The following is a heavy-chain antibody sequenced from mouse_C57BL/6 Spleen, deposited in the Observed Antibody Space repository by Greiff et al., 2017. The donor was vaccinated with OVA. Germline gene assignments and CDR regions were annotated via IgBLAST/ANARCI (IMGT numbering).Heavy chain of an antibody. CDR2: IRNKANGYTT. CDR1: GFTFTDYY. Sequence: EVMLVESGGGLVQPGGSLSLSCAASGFTFTDYYMSWVRQPPGKALEWLGFIRNKANGYTTEYSASVKGRFTISRDNSQSILYLQMNALRAEDSATYYCARSPHYGSSYRYWYFDVWGTGTTVTVSS. D-gene: IGHD1-1*01. V-gene: IGHV7-3*01. CDR3: ARSPHYGSSYRYWYFDV. J-gene: IGHJ1*03.